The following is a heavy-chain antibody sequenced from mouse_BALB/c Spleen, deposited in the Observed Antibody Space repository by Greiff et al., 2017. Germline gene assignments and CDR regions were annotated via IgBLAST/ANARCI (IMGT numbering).Heavy chain of an antibody. Sequence: QVQLKESGPGLVAPSQSLSITCTVSGFSLTSYGVHWVRQPPGKGLEWLGVIWAGGSTNYNSALMSRLSISKDNSKSQVFLKMNSLQTDDTAMYYCARDRSSGYSAMDYWGQGTSVTVSS. D-gene: IGHD3-1*01. CDR3: ARDRSSGYSAMDY. V-gene: IGHV2-9*02. J-gene: IGHJ4*01. CDR1: GFSLTSYG. CDR2: IWAGGST.